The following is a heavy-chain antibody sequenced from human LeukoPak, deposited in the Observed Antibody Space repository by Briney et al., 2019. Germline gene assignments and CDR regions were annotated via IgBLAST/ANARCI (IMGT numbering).Heavy chain of an antibody. Sequence: QPGGSLRLSCAASGFTFSHYAMHWVRQAPGEGLQWVAFISYSGNNYYYADSVKGRFIISRDDSKNTLYVEMNSLRLDDTAIYYCARGPPTSRSGAHFDYWGQGSLVTVPP. V-gene: IGHV3-30*03. CDR3: ARGPPTSRSGAHFDY. J-gene: IGHJ4*02. CDR2: ISYSGNNY. CDR1: GFTFSHYA. D-gene: IGHD5-12*01.